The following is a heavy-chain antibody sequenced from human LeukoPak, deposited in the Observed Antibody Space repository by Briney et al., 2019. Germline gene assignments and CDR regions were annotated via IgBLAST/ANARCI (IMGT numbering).Heavy chain of an antibody. CDR3: ARGGKRAVAGTRSPQYFQH. CDR1: GFTFSSDW. D-gene: IGHD6-19*01. Sequence: PGGSLRLSCAASGFTFSSDWMSWVRQAPGKGLEWVANIKQDGSEKYYVDSVKGRFTISRDNSKNTLYVQMNSLRAEDTAVYYCARGGKRAVAGTRSPQYFQHWGQGTLVTVSS. V-gene: IGHV3-7*04. J-gene: IGHJ1*01. CDR2: IKQDGSEK.